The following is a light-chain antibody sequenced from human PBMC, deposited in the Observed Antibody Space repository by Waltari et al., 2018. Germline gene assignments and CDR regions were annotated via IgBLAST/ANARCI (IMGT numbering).Light chain of an antibody. CDR1: SGHSTNV. Sequence: QLVLTQSPSASASLGASVKLTCTLSSGHSTNVIAWLQKRPERGPRYLMKVNSDGSHNKGDEIPDRFSGSSSGAEHYLPISSLQSEDEADYYCQTGGHGTWVFGGGTKLTVL. CDR2: VNSDGSH. CDR3: QTGGHGTWV. V-gene: IGLV4-69*01. J-gene: IGLJ3*02.